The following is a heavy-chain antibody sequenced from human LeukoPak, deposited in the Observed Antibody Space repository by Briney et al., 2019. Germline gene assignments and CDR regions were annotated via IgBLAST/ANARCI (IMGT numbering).Heavy chain of an antibody. CDR2: IYYSGNT. D-gene: IGHD2-2*01. Sequence: SETLSLTCTVSGDSTISGTYFWAWIRKPPGKGLEWIGGIYYSGNTYYKPSLKSRVTISLDVTQFSLKLTSMTAADTAVYYCASGKDELPAAMVDSWGQGILVTVSS. V-gene: IGHV4-39*01. J-gene: IGHJ4*02. CDR3: ASGKDELPAAMVDS. CDR1: GDSTISGTYF.